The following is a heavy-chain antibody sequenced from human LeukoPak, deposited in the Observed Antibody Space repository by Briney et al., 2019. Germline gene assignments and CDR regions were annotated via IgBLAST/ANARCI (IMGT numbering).Heavy chain of an antibody. Sequence: SETLSLTCTVSGGSIRNFYWSWIRQTPGKGLEWIGYVYNSGTNYNPSLKSRVTISVDTSKNQFSLKLSSVTAADTAVYYCARALRDGYSLKGNWFDPWGQGTLVTVSS. CDR1: GGSIRNFY. CDR2: VYNSGT. J-gene: IGHJ5*02. V-gene: IGHV4-59*01. D-gene: IGHD5-24*01. CDR3: ARALRDGYSLKGNWFDP.